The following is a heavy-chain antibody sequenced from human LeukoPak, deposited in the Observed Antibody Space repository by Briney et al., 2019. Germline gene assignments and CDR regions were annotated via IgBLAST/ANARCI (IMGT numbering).Heavy chain of an antibody. CDR1: GFTFSSYA. V-gene: IGHV3-23*01. Sequence: GGSLRLSCAASGFTFSSYAMSWVRQAPGKGLEWVSAISGSGGSTYYADSVKGRFTISRDNSKNTLYLQMNSLRAEDTAVYYCARAQFRVDYFDYWGQGTLVTVSS. D-gene: IGHD2-15*01. J-gene: IGHJ4*02. CDR3: ARAQFRVDYFDY. CDR2: ISGSGGST.